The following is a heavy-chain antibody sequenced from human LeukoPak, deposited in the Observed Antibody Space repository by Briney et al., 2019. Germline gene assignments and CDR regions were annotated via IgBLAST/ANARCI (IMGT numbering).Heavy chain of an antibody. V-gene: IGHV3-43*02. CDR3: AKGFGNIPAAGHNY. Sequence: GGSLRLSCAASGFSFGDYAMHRVRQAPGKGLEWVSFIKGDGSSTYYADSVKCRFTISRDNSKNSLYLQMNGLRVEDTAFYYCAKGFGNIPAAGHNYWGQGTLVTVSS. CDR2: IKGDGSST. D-gene: IGHD6-13*01. CDR1: GFSFGDYA. J-gene: IGHJ4*02.